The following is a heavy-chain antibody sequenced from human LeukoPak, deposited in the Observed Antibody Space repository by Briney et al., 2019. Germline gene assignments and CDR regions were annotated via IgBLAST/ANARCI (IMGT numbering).Heavy chain of an antibody. CDR3: ARVPTHYGVAWFDP. V-gene: IGHV1-18*01. Sequence: ASVKVSCKASGYTFTSYGISWVRQAPGQGLEWMGWISAYNGNTNYAQKLQGRVTMTTDTSTSTAYMELRSLRSDDTAVYYCARVPTHYGVAWFDPWGQGTLVTVSS. CDR1: GYTFTSYG. D-gene: IGHD3-16*01. J-gene: IGHJ5*02. CDR2: ISAYNGNT.